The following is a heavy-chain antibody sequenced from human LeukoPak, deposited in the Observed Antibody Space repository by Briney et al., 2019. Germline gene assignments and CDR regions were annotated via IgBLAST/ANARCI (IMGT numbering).Heavy chain of an antibody. CDR1: GFTFSDYA. CDR2: LSFSSYNI. D-gene: IGHD5-12*01. V-gene: IGHV3-23*01. J-gene: IGHJ4*02. CDR3: ARATGVATVPDY. Sequence: GGSLRLSCVASGFTFSDYAMTWVRQAPGKGLEWVSDLSFSSYNIFYTESVKGRFTISRDNSKNTVYLQMDSLRAEDTAVYYCARATGVATVPDYWGQGTPVTVSS.